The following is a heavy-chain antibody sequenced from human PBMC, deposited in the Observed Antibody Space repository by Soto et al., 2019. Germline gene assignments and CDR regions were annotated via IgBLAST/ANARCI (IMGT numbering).Heavy chain of an antibody. CDR1: GFTFSGSA. CDR3: IKPPIAVAGTWSPDY. Sequence: EVQLVESGGGLVQPGGSLKLSCAASGFTFSGSAMHWVRQASGKGLEWVGRIRSKANSYATAYAASVKGRFTISRDYSKNTAYLQMHSLKTEDTAVYYCIKPPIAVAGTWSPDYWGEGTLVTVSS. V-gene: IGHV3-73*02. CDR2: IRSKANSYAT. J-gene: IGHJ4*02. D-gene: IGHD6-19*01.